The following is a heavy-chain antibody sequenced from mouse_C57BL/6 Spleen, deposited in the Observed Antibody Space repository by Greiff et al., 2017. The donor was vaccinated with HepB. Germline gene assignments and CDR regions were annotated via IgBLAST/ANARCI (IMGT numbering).Heavy chain of an antibody. CDR3: ARDYGSPLYFDY. Sequence: QVQLKESGAELARPGASVKLSCKASGYTFTSYGISWVKQRTGQGLEWIGEIYPRSGNTYYNEKFKGKATLTADKSSSTAYMELRSLTSADSAVYFCARDYGSPLYFDYWGQGTTLTVSS. J-gene: IGHJ2*01. CDR1: GYTFTSYG. V-gene: IGHV1-81*01. CDR2: IYPRSGNT. D-gene: IGHD1-1*01.